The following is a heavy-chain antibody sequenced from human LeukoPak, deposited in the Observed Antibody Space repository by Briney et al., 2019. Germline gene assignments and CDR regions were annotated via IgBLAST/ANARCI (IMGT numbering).Heavy chain of an antibody. D-gene: IGHD5-12*01. Sequence: PXQTLSLTCAVSGGSISSGGYSWSWIRQPPGTGLEWLGYIYHSGSTYYNPSLKSRVTISVDRSKNQFSLKLSSVTAADTAVYYCARADIVATVYDYWDQGTLVTVSS. CDR2: IYHSGST. V-gene: IGHV4-30-2*01. J-gene: IGHJ4*02. CDR1: GGSISSGGYS. CDR3: ARADIVATVYDY.